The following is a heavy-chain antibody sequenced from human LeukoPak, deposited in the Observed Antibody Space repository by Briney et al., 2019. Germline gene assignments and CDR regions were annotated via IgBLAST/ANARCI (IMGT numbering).Heavy chain of an antibody. V-gene: IGHV4-61*02. CDR3: ARKTGQGNYYDSSGYSDY. D-gene: IGHD3-22*01. CDR2: IYTSGST. CDR1: GGSISSGSYY. Sequence: SETLSLTCTVSGGSISSGSYYWSWIRQPAGKGLEWIGRIYTSGSTNYNPSLKSRVTISVDTSKNPFSLKMSSVTAADTAVYYCARKTGQGNYYDSSGYSDYWGQGTLVTVSS. J-gene: IGHJ4*02.